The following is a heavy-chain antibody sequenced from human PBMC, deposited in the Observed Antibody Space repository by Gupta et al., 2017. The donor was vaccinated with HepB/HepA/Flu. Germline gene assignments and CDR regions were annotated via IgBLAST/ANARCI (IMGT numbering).Heavy chain of an antibody. Sequence: GGSVSSGGYYWSWIRQPPGKGLEWGGYISYSGSINYNPSLKSRVTITSDTSRRQFSLRLSSVTAADTAVYHCARSDSYCTKGLCPDAFDIWGQGTMVVVSS. D-gene: IGHD2-8*01. CDR2: ISYSGSI. J-gene: IGHJ3*02. CDR1: GGSVSSGGYY. V-gene: IGHV4-61*08. CDR3: ARSDSYCTKGLCPDAFDI.